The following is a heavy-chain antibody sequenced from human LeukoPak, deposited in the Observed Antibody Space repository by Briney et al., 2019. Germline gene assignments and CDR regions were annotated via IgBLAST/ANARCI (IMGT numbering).Heavy chain of an antibody. V-gene: IGHV5-51*01. CDR1: GYRFTSYW. CDR2: IYPGDSDT. CDR3: ARRGAGPSEDAFDI. J-gene: IGHJ3*02. D-gene: IGHD1-26*01. Sequence: PGASLQISCKGSGYRFTSYWIGWVRQMPGKGLEWMGIIYPGDSDTRYSPSFQGQVTISADTSISPAYLQWSSLKASDTAMYYCARRGAGPSEDAFDIWGQGTMVTVSS.